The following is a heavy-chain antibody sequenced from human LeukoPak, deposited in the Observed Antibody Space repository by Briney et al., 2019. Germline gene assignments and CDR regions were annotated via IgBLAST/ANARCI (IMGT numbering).Heavy chain of an antibody. CDR1: GFTFSDYY. D-gene: IGHD3-10*01. V-gene: IGHV3-23*01. J-gene: IGHJ4*02. CDR2: ISGSGGST. Sequence: PGGSLRLSCAVSGFTFSDYYMSWIRQAPGKGLEWVSAISGSGGSTYYADSVKGRFTISRDNSKNTLYLQMNSLRAEDTAVYYCAKDRGMEFDYWGQGTLVTVSS. CDR3: AKDRGMEFDY.